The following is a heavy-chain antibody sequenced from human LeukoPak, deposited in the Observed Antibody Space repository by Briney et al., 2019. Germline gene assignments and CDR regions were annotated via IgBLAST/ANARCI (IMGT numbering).Heavy chain of an antibody. V-gene: IGHV3-23*01. CDR3: AMYYYDSSGPYYFDY. J-gene: IGHJ4*02. CDR1: GFTFSSYA. Sequence: SGGSLRLSCAASGFTFSSYAMSWVRQAPGKGLEWVSAISGSGGSTYYADSVKGRFTISRDNSKNTLYLQMNSLRAEDTAVYYCAMYYYDSSGPYYFDYWGQGTLVTVSS. CDR2: ISGSGGST. D-gene: IGHD3-22*01.